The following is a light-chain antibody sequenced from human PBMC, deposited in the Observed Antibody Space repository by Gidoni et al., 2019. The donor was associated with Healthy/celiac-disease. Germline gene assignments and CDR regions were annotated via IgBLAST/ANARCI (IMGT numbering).Light chain of an antibody. V-gene: IGKV3-11*01. J-gene: IGKJ5*01. CDR1: QSVSSY. CDR2: DAS. Sequence: EIVLTQSPATLSLSPGERSTLSCRASQSVSSYLAWYQQKPGQAPRLLIYDASNRATGIPARFSGSGSGTDFTLTISSLEPEDFAVYYCQQRSNWPGITFGQXTRLEMK. CDR3: QQRSNWPGIT.